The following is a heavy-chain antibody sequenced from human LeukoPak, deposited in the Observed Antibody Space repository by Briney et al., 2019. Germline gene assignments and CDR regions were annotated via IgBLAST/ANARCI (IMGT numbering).Heavy chain of an antibody. CDR3: AKGGYCSSTSCLTPFDY. V-gene: IGHV3-43*01. Sequence: SGGSLRLSCAASGFTFDDYTMHWVRQAPGKGLEWVSLISWDGGSTYYADSVKGRFTISRDNSKNSLYLQMNSLRTEDTALYYCAKGGYCSSTSCLTPFDYWGQGTLVTVSS. J-gene: IGHJ4*02. D-gene: IGHD2-2*01. CDR2: ISWDGGST. CDR1: GFTFDDYT.